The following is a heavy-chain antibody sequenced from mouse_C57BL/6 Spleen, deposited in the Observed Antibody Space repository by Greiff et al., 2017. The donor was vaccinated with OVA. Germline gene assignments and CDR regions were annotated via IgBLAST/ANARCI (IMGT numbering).Heavy chain of an antibody. CDR2: IYPGDGAS. Sequence: VQLQQSGAELVKPGASVKISCKASGYAFSSYWLNWVKQRPGKGLEWIGQIYPGDGASNYNGKFNGKATLTADKSSRTAYMQLSSLASEDSAVYFCARLGRGYYAMDYWGKGTSVTVSS. J-gene: IGHJ4*01. CDR1: GYAFSSYW. CDR3: ARLGRGYYAMDY. V-gene: IGHV1-80*01.